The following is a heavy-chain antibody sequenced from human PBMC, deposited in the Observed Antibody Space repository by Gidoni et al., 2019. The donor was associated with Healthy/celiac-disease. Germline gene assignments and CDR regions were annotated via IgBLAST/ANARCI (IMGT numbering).Heavy chain of an antibody. V-gene: IGHV3-33*01. CDR3: ARESKGGFDY. J-gene: IGHJ4*02. CDR2: IWYDGSNK. D-gene: IGHD3-16*01. CDR1: GFTFSSYG. Sequence: QGQLVESGGGVVQPGRSLIRSCAASGFTFSSYGMHWVRRAPGKGLEWVAFIWYDGSNKYYADSVKGRFTISRDNSKNTLYLQMNSLRAEDTAVYYCARESKGGFDYWGQGTLVTVSS.